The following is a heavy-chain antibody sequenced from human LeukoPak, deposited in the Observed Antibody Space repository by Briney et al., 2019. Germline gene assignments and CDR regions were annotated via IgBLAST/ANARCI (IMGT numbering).Heavy chain of an antibody. CDR1: GFTFSSYW. CDR3: TRDRGAYNLYDY. D-gene: IGHD1-1*01. V-gene: IGHV3-49*04. Sequence: GGSLRLSCAAPGFTFSSYWMSWVRQAPGKGLEWVGFITSKAYGETADYAASVKGRFTISRDDSKAIAYLQMNSLKTEDTAVYHCTRDRGAYNLYDYWGQGTLVTVSS. CDR2: ITSKAYGETA. J-gene: IGHJ4*02.